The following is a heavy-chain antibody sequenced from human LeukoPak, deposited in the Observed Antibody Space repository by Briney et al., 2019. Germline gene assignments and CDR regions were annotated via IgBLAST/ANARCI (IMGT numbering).Heavy chain of an antibody. V-gene: IGHV3-23*01. Sequence: QPGGSLRLSCAASGFTFSSYAMSWVRQAPGKGLQWVSHMSRGGGTEDAASVKGRFTVSRDTAKNIFYLQMSSLRAEDTAMYFCARGRAETTIFDYRGQGALVTVSP. J-gene: IGHJ4*02. D-gene: IGHD5-12*01. CDR3: ARGRAETTIFDY. CDR2: MSRGGGT. CDR1: GFTFSSYA.